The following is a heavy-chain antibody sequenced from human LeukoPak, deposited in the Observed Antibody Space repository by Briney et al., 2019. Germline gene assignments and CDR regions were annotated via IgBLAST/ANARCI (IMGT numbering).Heavy chain of an antibody. D-gene: IGHD2-2*01. CDR3: AKRQYRLPDYSFYYGLYV. Sequence: SETLSLTCSVSGGSITGDNFYWGWIRQPPGKGLEWIGSVSYSGTTYYNPSLKSRVTISVDTSKNQFSLNLKSVTAADTAVYYCAKRQYRLPDYSFYYGLYVWGQGTTVTVSS. CDR1: GGSITGDNFY. CDR2: VSYSGTT. J-gene: IGHJ6*02. V-gene: IGHV4-39*01.